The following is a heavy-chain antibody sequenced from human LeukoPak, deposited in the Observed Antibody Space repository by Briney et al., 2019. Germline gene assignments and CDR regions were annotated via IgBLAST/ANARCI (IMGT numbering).Heavy chain of an antibody. J-gene: IGHJ4*02. Sequence: GGSLRLSCAASGFTFSNYAMSRVRLAPGKGLEWVSSMSGSGGSTYYADSVKGRFTISRDNSKNTLYLQMNNLRAEDTALYYCAKNQGQWLVPVDYWGQGTLVTVSS. CDR2: MSGSGGST. V-gene: IGHV3-23*01. D-gene: IGHD6-19*01. CDR1: GFTFSNYA. CDR3: AKNQGQWLVPVDY.